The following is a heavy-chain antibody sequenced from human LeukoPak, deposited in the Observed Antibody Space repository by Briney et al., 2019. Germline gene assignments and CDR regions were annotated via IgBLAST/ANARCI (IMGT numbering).Heavy chain of an antibody. CDR1: AFTFSSHA. D-gene: IGHD5-24*01. V-gene: IGHV3-23*05. CDR2: LDPTSTYI. Sequence: SGGSLRLSCTASAFTFSSHAMSWVRLVPGKGLEWVSALDPTSTYIFYGDSVKGRFTVSRDSSRNTLFLHMNGLRAEDTAVYYCANSSWEMGFDYWGQGTLVTVSS. J-gene: IGHJ4*02. CDR3: ANSSWEMGFDY.